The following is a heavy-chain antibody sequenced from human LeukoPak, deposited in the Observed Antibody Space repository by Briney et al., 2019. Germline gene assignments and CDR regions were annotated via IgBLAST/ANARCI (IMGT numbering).Heavy chain of an antibody. V-gene: IGHV4-30-4*01. CDR2: IYYSGST. J-gene: IGHJ4*02. CDR1: GGSISSADYY. D-gene: IGHD2-21*02. CDR3: ASIVVVTAAIDY. Sequence: SETLSLTCAVSGGSISSADYYWSWVRQSPGTCLEWIGFIYYSGSTYYNPSLKSRVTISVDTSKNQFSLKLRSVTAADTAVYYCASIVVVTAAIDYWGQGTLVTVSS.